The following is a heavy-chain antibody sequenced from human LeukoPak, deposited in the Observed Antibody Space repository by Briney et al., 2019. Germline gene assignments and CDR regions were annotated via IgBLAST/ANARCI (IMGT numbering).Heavy chain of an antibody. Sequence: ASVKVSCKVSGYTLTELSMHWVRQAPGKGLEWMGGFDPEDGETIYAQKFQGRVTMTEDTSTDTAYMELSSLRSEDTAVYYCAGRYSGSYGDAFDIWGQGTMVTVSS. V-gene: IGHV1-24*01. CDR3: AGRYSGSYGDAFDI. CDR2: FDPEDGET. D-gene: IGHD1-26*01. J-gene: IGHJ3*02. CDR1: GYTLTELS.